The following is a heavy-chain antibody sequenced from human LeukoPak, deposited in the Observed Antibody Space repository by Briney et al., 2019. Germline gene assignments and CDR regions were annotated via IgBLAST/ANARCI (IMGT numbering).Heavy chain of an antibody. CDR2: ISGSGTTT. V-gene: IGHV3-23*01. J-gene: IGHJ4*02. CDR3: ASRYDRGVPDYFDY. CDR1: GFIFSSYA. Sequence: PGGSLRLSCAASGFIFSSYAMTWVRQAPGRGLEWLSTISGSGTTTYYVDSVKGRFTVSRDNSKNTLYLQMNSLRAEDTAVYYCASRYDRGVPDYFDYWGQGTLVTVSS. D-gene: IGHD3-10*01.